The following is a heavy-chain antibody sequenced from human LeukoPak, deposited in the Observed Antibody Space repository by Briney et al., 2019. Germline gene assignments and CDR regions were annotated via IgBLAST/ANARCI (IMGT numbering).Heavy chain of an antibody. Sequence: GGSLRLSCAASGFPFSTYWMYWVRQAPGKGLVWVSRIKSDGSSTSYADSVKGRFTISRDNAKNTLYLQMNSLRAEDTAVYYCAKVLYSSSAGYFDYWGQGTLVTVSS. CDR2: IKSDGSST. CDR3: AKVLYSSSAGYFDY. V-gene: IGHV3-74*01. D-gene: IGHD6-6*01. J-gene: IGHJ4*02. CDR1: GFPFSTYW.